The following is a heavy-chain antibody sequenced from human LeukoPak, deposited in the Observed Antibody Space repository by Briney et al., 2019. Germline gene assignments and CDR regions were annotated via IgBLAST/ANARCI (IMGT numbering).Heavy chain of an antibody. CDR3: AKGDPPTYYDILTGQDY. CDR1: GFTFSSYA. V-gene: IGHV3-23*01. D-gene: IGHD3-9*01. CDR2: ISAGGGST. J-gene: IGHJ4*02. Sequence: PGGSLRLSCAASGFTFSSYAMSWVRQAPGKGLEWVAGISAGGGSTYYADSVKGRFTISRDNSKNMLYPQLNSLRAEDTAVYYCAKGDPPTYYDILTGQDYWGQGTLVTVSS.